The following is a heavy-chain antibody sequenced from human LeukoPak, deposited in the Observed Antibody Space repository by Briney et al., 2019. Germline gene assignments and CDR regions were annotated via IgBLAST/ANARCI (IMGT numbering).Heavy chain of an antibody. CDR1: GFTFSSYS. CDR2: ISYSSSTI. J-gene: IGHJ4*02. Sequence: GGSLRLSCAASGFTFSSYSMNWARQAPGKGLEWGSYISYSSSTIYYADSVKGRFTISRDNGKDSLYLQMNSLRAEDTAVYYCARGGVSVGGNFDYWGQGTLVTVSS. CDR3: ARGGVSVGGNFDY. D-gene: IGHD4-23*01. V-gene: IGHV3-48*01.